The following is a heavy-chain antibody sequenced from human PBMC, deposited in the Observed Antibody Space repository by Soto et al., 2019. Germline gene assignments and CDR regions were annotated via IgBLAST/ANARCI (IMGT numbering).Heavy chain of an antibody. J-gene: IGHJ4*02. CDR1: GGSMSSHD. CDR3: ARADPAASVGY. V-gene: IGHV4-59*11. D-gene: IGHD2-2*01. Sequence: TLSLSCTVSGGSMSSHDWTWLRQSPGKGLEWIGYISYSGSTYYNPSLKSRVSISADTSKNQFSLRMNSMIAADTAVYYCARADPAASVGYWGQGTLVTVSS. CDR2: ISYSGST.